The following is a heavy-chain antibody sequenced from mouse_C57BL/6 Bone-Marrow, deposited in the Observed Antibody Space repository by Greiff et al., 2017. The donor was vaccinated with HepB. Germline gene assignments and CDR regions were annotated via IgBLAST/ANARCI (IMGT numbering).Heavy chain of an antibody. Sequence: QVQLQQSGPELVKPGASVKISCKASGYAFSSSWMNWVKQRPGKGLEWIGRIYPGDGDTNYNGKFKGKATLTADKSSSTAYMQPSSLTSEDSAVYFGARKHITTVVATDDFDYWGQGTTLTVSS. CDR1: GYAFSSSW. V-gene: IGHV1-82*01. D-gene: IGHD1-1*01. J-gene: IGHJ2*01. CDR3: ARKHITTVVATDDFDY. CDR2: IYPGDGDT.